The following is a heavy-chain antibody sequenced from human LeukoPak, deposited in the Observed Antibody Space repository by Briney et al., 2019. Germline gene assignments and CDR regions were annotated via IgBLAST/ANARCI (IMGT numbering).Heavy chain of an antibody. CDR1: GYTFTSYG. CDR2: ISAYNGNT. Sequence: GASVKVSCKASGYTFTSYGISWVRQAPGQGLEWMGWISAYNGNTNYAQKLQGRVTMTTDTSTSTAYMELRSLRSDDTAVYYCASRGSISGRYDFGYWGQGTLVTVSS. V-gene: IGHV1-18*01. J-gene: IGHJ4*02. D-gene: IGHD1-26*01. CDR3: ASRGSISGRYDFGY.